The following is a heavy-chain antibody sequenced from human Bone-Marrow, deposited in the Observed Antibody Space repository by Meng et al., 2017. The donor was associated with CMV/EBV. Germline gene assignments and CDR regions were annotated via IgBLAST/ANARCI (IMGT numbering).Heavy chain of an antibody. CDR1: GFTFSSYA. D-gene: IGHD2-2*01. CDR3: ARLIPAAMYYCCGMDV. Sequence: GESLKISCAASGFTFSSYAMSWVRQAPGKGLEWVSYINGGGRTIYYADSVKGRFTISRDNAKNSLYLQMNSLRAEDTAVYYCARLIPAAMYYCCGMDVWGQGTTITVSS. J-gene: IGHJ6*02. CDR2: INGGGRTI. V-gene: IGHV3-48*04.